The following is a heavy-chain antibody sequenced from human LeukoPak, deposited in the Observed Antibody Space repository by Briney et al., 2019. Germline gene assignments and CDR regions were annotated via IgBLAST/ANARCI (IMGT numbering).Heavy chain of an antibody. Sequence: PGGSLRLSCAASGFTFRSHWVSWVRQAPGKGLEWVANIHQDGSLIHYVDSVRGRFTISRDNAKNSLYLQVNSLRAEDTAVYFCARLSIRGDTFDYWGQGTLVTVSS. J-gene: IGHJ4*02. CDR2: IHQDGSLI. CDR3: ARLSIRGDTFDY. D-gene: IGHD3-10*01. V-gene: IGHV3-7*05. CDR1: GFTFRSHW.